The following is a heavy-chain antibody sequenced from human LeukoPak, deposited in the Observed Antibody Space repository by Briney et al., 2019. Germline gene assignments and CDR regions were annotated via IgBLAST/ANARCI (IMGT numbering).Heavy chain of an antibody. D-gene: IGHD1-26*01. CDR3: ARDYSGAGTVGATSGY. V-gene: IGHV4-39*02. CDR2: IHYSGNT. Sequence: SETLSLTCTVSGGSISSSSYYWDWIRQPPGKGLEWIGSIHYSGNTYYNPSLKSRVTISVDTSKNQFSLKLNSVTAADTAVYYCARDYSGAGTVGATSGYWGQGTLVTVSS. J-gene: IGHJ4*02. CDR1: GGSISSSSYY.